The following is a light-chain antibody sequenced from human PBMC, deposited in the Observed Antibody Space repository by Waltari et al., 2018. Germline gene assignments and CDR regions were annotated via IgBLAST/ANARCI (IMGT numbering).Light chain of an antibody. J-gene: IGKJ2*01. V-gene: IGKV3-11*01. CDR1: QSVSSC. Sequence: EIVLTQSPATLSLSPGARATLSCTASQSVSSCLAWYQQKPGQAPRLLLYEASNRATGIPARFSGSGSGTDFTLTISSLEPEDIAVYYCQQRSNWLYTFGQGTKLEIK. CDR3: QQRSNWLYT. CDR2: EAS.